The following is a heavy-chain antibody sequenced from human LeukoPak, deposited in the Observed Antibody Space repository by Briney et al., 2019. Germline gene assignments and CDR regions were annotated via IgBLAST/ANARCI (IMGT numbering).Heavy chain of an antibody. V-gene: IGHV3-23*01. CDR1: GFTFSSYA. Sequence: GGSLRLSCAASGFTFSSYAMNWVRQAPGKGLAWVSSISGSGGSTYYADSVKGRFTTSRDNSKNTLYLQMNSLRAEDTAIYYCAKEYYYGSGSHSGFDYWGQGTLVTVSS. D-gene: IGHD3-10*01. CDR3: AKEYYYGSGSHSGFDY. J-gene: IGHJ4*02. CDR2: ISGSGGST.